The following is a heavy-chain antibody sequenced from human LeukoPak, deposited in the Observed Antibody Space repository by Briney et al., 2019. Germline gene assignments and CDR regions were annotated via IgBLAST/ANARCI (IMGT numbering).Heavy chain of an antibody. CDR1: GGSISSSNW. D-gene: IGHD3-10*01. Sequence: SGTLSLTCAVSGGSISSSNWWSWVRQPPGKGLEWIGEIYHSGSTNYNPSLKSRVTISVDKSKNQFSLKLSSVTAADTAVYYCARDQYYYGSGSYGLDHWGQGTLVTVSS. CDR3: ARDQYYYGSGSYGLDH. CDR2: IYHSGST. V-gene: IGHV4-4*02. J-gene: IGHJ4*02.